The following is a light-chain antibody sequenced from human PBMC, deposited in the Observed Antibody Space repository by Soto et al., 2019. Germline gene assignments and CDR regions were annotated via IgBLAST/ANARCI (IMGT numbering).Light chain of an antibody. CDR3: QQRCNWPPVT. CDR1: QSVSGC. Sequence: ILLTQSPATLSLSPGEIATLSCRASQSVSGCLAWYQQKPGQAPRLLIFDASNRATGIPARFSGSGSGTDFTLTISSLEPEDFAIYYCQQRCNWPPVTFGGGTKVDIK. J-gene: IGKJ4*01. V-gene: IGKV3-11*01. CDR2: DAS.